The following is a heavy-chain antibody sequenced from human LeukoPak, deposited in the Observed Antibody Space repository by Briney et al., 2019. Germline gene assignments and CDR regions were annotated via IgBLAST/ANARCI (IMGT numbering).Heavy chain of an antibody. J-gene: IGHJ6*02. CDR1: GGTFSRYA. CDR3: ARSGYYVDTAMVRYYYYGMDV. V-gene: IGHV1-69*13. D-gene: IGHD5-18*01. Sequence: SVKVSCKASGGTFSRYAISWVRQAPGQGLEWMGGIIPIFGTANYAQKFQGRVTITADESTSTAYMELSSLRSEDTAVYYCARSGYYVDTAMVRYYYYGMDVWGQGTTVTVSS. CDR2: IIPIFGTA.